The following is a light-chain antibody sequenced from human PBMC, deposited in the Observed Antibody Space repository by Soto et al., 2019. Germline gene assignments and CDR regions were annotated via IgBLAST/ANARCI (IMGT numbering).Light chain of an antibody. CDR2: GAS. J-gene: IGKJ5*01. CDR3: QQYSNWPPIT. Sequence: IVMTQSPATLSVSPGERATLSCRASEVVTTNLAWYQQKPGQAPRLLIYGASTRAAGIPARFSGSGSGTEFTLTISRLQSEDFAVYYCQQYSNWPPITFGQGTRLEIK. V-gene: IGKV3-15*01. CDR1: EVVTTN.